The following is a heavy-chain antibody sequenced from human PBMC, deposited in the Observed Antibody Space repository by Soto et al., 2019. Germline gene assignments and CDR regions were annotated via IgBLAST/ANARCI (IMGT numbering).Heavy chain of an antibody. Sequence: EVQLLESGGGLVQPGGSLRLFCAASGFTFSSYAMSWVRQAPGKGLEWVSAISASGNSAYYADSVKGRFTISRANSKNTLYLQMNSLRAEDTAIYFCAKSDVAFGAPVGYCGGGGCSGLDYWGQGTLVTVSS. CDR1: GFTFSSYA. J-gene: IGHJ4*02. CDR3: AKSDVAFGAPVGYCGGGGCSGLDY. V-gene: IGHV3-23*01. CDR2: ISASGNSA. D-gene: IGHD2-15*01.